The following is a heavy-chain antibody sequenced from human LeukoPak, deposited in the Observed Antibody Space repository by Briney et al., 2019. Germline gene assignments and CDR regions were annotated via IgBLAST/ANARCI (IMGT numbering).Heavy chain of an antibody. CDR1: GYTFTSYY. CDR2: INPSGGST. Sequence: ASVKVSCKASGYTFTSYYMHWVRQAPGQGLEWMGIINPSGGSTSYAQKFQGRVTMTRDTSTSTVYMELSSLRSEDTAVYYCARDYYDSSGYARYAFDIWGQGTMVTVSS. CDR3: ARDYYDSSGYARYAFDI. D-gene: IGHD3-22*01. J-gene: IGHJ3*02. V-gene: IGHV1-46*01.